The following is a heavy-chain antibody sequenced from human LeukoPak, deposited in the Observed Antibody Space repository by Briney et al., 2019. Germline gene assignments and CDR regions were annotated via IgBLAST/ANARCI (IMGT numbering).Heavy chain of an antibody. CDR2: ISGSGDST. Sequence: GGSLRLSCAASGFTFSNYAMSWVRQAPGKGLDWVSAISGSGDSTYYADSVKGRFAISRDNSKNTLYLQMHSLRAEDTAIYYCAQDYTGDPPYFHSWGQGTLVTVSS. D-gene: IGHD2-8*02. V-gene: IGHV3-23*01. CDR3: AQDYTGDPPYFHS. CDR1: GFTFSNYA. J-gene: IGHJ4*02.